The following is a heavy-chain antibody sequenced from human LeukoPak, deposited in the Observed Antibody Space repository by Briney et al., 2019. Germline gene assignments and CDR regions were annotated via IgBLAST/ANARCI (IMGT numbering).Heavy chain of an antibody. D-gene: IGHD1-26*01. CDR2: IIPIFGTA. CDR3: ARTKSSMGGAFDI. J-gene: IGHJ3*02. V-gene: IGHV1-69*13. CDR1: GGTFSSYA. Sequence: GASVKVSCKASGGTFSSYAISWVRQAPGQGLEWMGGIIPIFGTANYAQKFQGRVTITADESTSTAYMELSSLRSDDTAVYYCARTKSSMGGAFDIWGQGTMVTVSS.